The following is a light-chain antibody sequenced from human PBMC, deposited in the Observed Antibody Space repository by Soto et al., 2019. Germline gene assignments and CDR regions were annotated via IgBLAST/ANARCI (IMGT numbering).Light chain of an antibody. Sequence: QSALTQPASVSGSPGQSITLSCTGTSSDVGAYNYVSWYQHHPGKAPKLMIYEVTNRPSGVSNRFSSSKSGNTASLTISGLQAEDEGDYYCSSYTRSNTLVFGGGTKLTVL. CDR1: SSDVGAYNY. CDR3: SSYTRSNTLV. J-gene: IGLJ2*01. V-gene: IGLV2-14*01. CDR2: EVT.